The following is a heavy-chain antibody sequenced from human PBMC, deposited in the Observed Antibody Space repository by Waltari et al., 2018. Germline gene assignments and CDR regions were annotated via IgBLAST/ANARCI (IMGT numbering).Heavy chain of an antibody. CDR1: GFTCSDYS. J-gene: IGHJ4*02. CDR3: ARVGWDSAKDS. CDR2: ISRSTSYM. V-gene: IGHV3-21*01. Sequence: EVQSVESGGGLVKPGGSLRLSCAASGFTCSDYSMNWVRQAPGKGLEWVSSISRSTSYMYHADSVRGRFTISRDNAKNSLYLEMNSLRAEDTAVYYCARVGWDSAKDSWGQGTLVTVSS. D-gene: IGHD1-26*01.